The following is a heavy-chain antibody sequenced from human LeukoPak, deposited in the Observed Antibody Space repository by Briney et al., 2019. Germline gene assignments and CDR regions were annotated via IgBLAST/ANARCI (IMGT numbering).Heavy chain of an antibody. Sequence: SETLSITCAVSGYSISSGYYWGWIRQPPGKGLVWIGSIYHSGSTYYNPSLKSRVTISVDTSKNQFSLKLSSMTAADTAVYYCARDPRLNWFDPWGQGTLVTVSS. CDR1: GYSISSGYY. CDR2: IYHSGST. V-gene: IGHV4-38-2*02. CDR3: ARDPRLNWFDP. J-gene: IGHJ5*02.